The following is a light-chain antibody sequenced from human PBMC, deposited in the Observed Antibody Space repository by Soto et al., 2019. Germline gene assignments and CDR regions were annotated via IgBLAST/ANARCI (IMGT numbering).Light chain of an antibody. V-gene: IGKV3-15*01. CDR3: QQRSNWPLT. CDR1: ETVATN. CDR2: GAS. J-gene: IGKJ4*01. Sequence: VMTQSPATLSVSPGERATLSCWASETVATNLAWYRQKPGQAPRLLISGASTRAAGISDRFRGSGSGTEFTLTISSMPSEDFAVYYCQQRSNWPLTFGGGTKVDIK.